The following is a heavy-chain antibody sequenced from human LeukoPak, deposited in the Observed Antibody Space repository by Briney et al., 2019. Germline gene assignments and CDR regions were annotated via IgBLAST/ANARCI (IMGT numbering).Heavy chain of an antibody. Sequence: GASVKVSFTASGYTFTSYYMHWVRQAPGQGLEWMGWINTETGNPTYAQAFTGRFVFSLDTSLNTAYLEISSLKTEDTAVYYCARDWSGSGLVGFYWGQGTLVTISS. J-gene: IGHJ4*02. V-gene: IGHV7-4-1*02. CDR1: GYTFTSYY. D-gene: IGHD1-26*01. CDR3: ARDWSGSGLVGFY. CDR2: INTETGNP.